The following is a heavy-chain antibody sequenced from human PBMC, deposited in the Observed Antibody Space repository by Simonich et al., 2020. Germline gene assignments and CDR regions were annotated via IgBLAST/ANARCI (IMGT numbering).Heavy chain of an antibody. CDR3: ARHDRWLQFYFDY. J-gene: IGHJ4*02. V-gene: IGHV4-59*08. D-gene: IGHD5-12*01. CDR1: GGSISSYY. Sequence: QVQLQESGPGLVKPSETLSLTCTVSGGSISSYYWSWIRQPPGKGLEWIWYIYYCGRTNYNPSLKSRVTISVDTSKNQFSLKLSSVTAADTAVYYCARHDRWLQFYFDYWGQGTLVTVSS. CDR2: IYYCGRT.